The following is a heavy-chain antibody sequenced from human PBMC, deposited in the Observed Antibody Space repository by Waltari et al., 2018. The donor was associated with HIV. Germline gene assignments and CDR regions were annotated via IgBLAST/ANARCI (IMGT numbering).Heavy chain of an antibody. CDR1: GVTFSHYG. CDR3: AKTTMVTPYYYYGVDV. J-gene: IGHJ6*02. D-gene: IGHD5-18*01. V-gene: IGHV3-30*02. CDR2: IRYDGSDK. Sequence: QVQLVESGGGVVQPGGSLRLSGAASGVTFSHYGMHWVSQAPGKGLEWVAFIRYDGSDKYYADFVKGRFTISRDNSKNTLYLQTNSLRAEDTAVYYCAKTTMVTPYYYYGVDVWGQGATVTVSS.